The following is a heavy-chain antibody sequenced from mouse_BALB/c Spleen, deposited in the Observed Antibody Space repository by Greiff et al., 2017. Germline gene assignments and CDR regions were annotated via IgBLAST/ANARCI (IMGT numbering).Heavy chain of an antibody. CDR2: ISSGGGST. CDR3: ARQAGRYYYGSSYDYAMDY. CDR1: GFAFSSYD. J-gene: IGHJ4*01. V-gene: IGHV5-12-1*01. D-gene: IGHD1-1*01. Sequence: EVKLMESGGGLVKPGGSLKLSCAASGFAFSSYDMSWVRQTPEKRLEWVAYISSGGGSTYYPDTVKGRFTISRDNAKNTLYLQMSSLTSEATAMYYGARQAGRYYYGSSYDYAMDYWGQGTSVTVSS.